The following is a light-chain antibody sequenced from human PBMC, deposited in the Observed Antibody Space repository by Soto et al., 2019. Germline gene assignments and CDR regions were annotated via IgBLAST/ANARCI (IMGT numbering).Light chain of an antibody. Sequence: QSVLTQPASVSGSPGQSITISCTGTSSDVGGYNYVSWYQQHPGKAPKLMIYDVSNRPSGVSNRFSGSKSGNTASLTLSGLQAEDEADYYCGSYTSDNTVVFGGGTKLTVL. CDR1: SSDVGGYNY. CDR2: DVS. J-gene: IGLJ2*01. CDR3: GSYTSDNTVV. V-gene: IGLV2-14*03.